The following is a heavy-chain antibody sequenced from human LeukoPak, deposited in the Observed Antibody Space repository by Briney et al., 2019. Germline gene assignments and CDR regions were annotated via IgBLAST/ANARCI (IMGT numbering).Heavy chain of an antibody. CDR3: ARDLRTDAFGI. CDR1: GGSFSGYY. V-gene: IGHV4-34*01. J-gene: IGHJ3*02. Sequence: SETLSLTCAVYGGSFSGYYWSWIRQPPGKGLEWIGEINHSGSTNYNPSLKSRVTISVDTSKNQFSLKLSSVTAADTAVYYCARDLRTDAFGIWGQGTMVTVSS. CDR2: INHSGST.